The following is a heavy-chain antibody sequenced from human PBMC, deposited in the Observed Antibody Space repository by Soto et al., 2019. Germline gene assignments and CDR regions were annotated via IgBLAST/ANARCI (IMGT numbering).Heavy chain of an antibody. V-gene: IGHV4-31*03. CDR1: GGSISSGGYY. J-gene: IGHJ4*02. D-gene: IGHD6-13*01. Sequence: QVQLQESGPGLVKPSQTLSLTCTVSGGSISSGGYYWIWIRQPPGKGLEWIGYIYYSGSTYYNPSLKSRVTISVDTSKNQFSLKLSSVTAADTAVYYWARSFGVAAAGPFDYWGQGTLVTVSS. CDR3: ARSFGVAAAGPFDY. CDR2: IYYSGST.